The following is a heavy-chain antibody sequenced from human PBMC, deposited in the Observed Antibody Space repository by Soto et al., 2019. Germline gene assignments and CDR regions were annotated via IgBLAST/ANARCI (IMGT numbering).Heavy chain of an antibody. CDR1: GFSLSTSGMG. D-gene: IGHD3-16*01. CDR3: ARRYYVTVPGLPYYFDY. V-gene: IGHV2-5*02. Sequence: QVTLKEAGPTLLKPTQTLTLTCTFSGFSLSTSGMGVGWIRQPPGKALEWLALIYWDDDMRHSPSLKSRLTTTKDTSKHQVVLTMTNMDPVDPATYSGARRYYVTVPGLPYYFDYWGQGTLVTVSS. J-gene: IGHJ4*02. CDR2: IYWDDDM.